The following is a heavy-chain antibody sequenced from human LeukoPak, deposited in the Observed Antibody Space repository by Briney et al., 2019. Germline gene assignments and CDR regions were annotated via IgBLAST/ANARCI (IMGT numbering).Heavy chain of an antibody. CDR1: GYTFTSYD. CDR2: MNANSGNT. V-gene: IGHV1-8*01. J-gene: IGHJ4*02. D-gene: IGHD1-26*01. CDR3: ARSFVGSYASASNY. Sequence: ASVKVSCKASGYTFTSYDINWVRQATGQGLEWMGWMNANSGNTGYEQKFQGRVTMTRNTSISTAYMELSSLRSEDRAVYYCARSFVGSYASASNYWGQGTLVTVSS.